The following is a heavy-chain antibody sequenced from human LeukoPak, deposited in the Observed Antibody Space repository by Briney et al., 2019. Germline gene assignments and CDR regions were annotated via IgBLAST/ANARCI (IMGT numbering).Heavy chain of an antibody. CDR1: GGPFSNYG. CDR3: ATDPRRKELLDYYYMDV. D-gene: IGHD1-26*01. J-gene: IGHJ6*03. Sequence: GASVKVSCKASGGPFSNYGISWVRQAPGQGLEWMGGIIPIFGTANYAQKFQGRVTITTDESTSTAYMELSSLRSEDTAVYYCATDPRRKELLDYYYMDVWGKGTTVTVSS. V-gene: IGHV1-69*05. CDR2: IIPIFGTA.